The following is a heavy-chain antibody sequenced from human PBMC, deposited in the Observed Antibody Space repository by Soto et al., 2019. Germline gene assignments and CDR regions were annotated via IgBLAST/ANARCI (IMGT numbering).Heavy chain of an antibody. CDR2: IGTRSDI. CDR1: GFTFSSYS. D-gene: IGHD2-21*02. Sequence: GGSLRLSCAASGFTFSSYSTHWVRQAPGKGLEWVASIGTRSDIYYADSVKGRFTVSRDNAKNSLSLQMNSLRAEDTGVYYCAREETAWPLAYGLDVWGQGTTVTVSS. J-gene: IGHJ6*02. CDR3: AREETAWPLAYGLDV. V-gene: IGHV3-21*01.